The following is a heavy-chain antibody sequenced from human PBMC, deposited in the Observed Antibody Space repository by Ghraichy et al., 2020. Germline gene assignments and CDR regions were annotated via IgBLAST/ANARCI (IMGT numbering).Heavy chain of an antibody. V-gene: IGHV4-4*02. J-gene: IGHJ4*02. Sequence: SETLSLTCAVSGGSTSRNNWWSWVRQPPGKGLEWIGEIYHNGRTDYNASLKSRVTMSLDRSKNQFSLMLTSVTAADTAVYYCARFRRTYYYDSSAYFDYWGQGIQVTVAS. CDR3: ARFRRTYYYDSSAYFDY. D-gene: IGHD3-22*01. CDR2: IYHNGRT. CDR1: GGSTSRNNW.